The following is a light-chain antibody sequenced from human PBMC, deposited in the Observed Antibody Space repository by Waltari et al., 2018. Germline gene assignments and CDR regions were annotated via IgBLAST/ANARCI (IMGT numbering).Light chain of an antibody. CDR2: DAS. J-gene: IGKJ4*01. Sequence: EIVLTQSPVTLSLSPGETAPLPCRASQSVGSYLAWYQQKAGQAPRLLIYDASNGATGIPARFSGSGSGTDFTLTISSLEPEDFAIYYCQQRSTWPLTFGGGSKVEI. CDR3: QQRSTWPLT. CDR1: QSVGSY. V-gene: IGKV3-11*01.